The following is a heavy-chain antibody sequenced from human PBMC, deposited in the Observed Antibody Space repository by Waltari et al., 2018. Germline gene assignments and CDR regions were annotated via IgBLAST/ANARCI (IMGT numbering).Heavy chain of an antibody. J-gene: IGHJ4*02. CDR3: ARDRVVGATDWGY. D-gene: IGHD1-26*01. CDR2: ISTASGNP. V-gene: IGHV7-4-1*02. Sequence: QVPLVQSGSELKKPGASVKIACKASGYTFTTFAVDWVRQAPGQGIEWMGWISTASGNPTYARDFTGRFVFSLDTSVSTAYLQITSLKAEDTALYFCARDRVVGATDWGYWGQGTLVTVST. CDR1: GYTFTTFA.